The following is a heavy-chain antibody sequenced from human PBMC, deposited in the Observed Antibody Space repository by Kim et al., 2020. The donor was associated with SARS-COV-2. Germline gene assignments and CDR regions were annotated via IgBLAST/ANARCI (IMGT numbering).Heavy chain of an antibody. CDR2: IDPNTRKP. J-gene: IGHJ4*02. D-gene: IGHD3-9*01. Sequence: ASVKVSCKASGYTFTSHGINWVRQAPGQGLEWMGWIDPNTRKPTYAQGFSGQYVFSLDTSVSSAYLQINSLKAEYTAVYYCAKGATTGYCDFWCQGTRVTVSS. V-gene: IGHV7-4-1*02. CDR3: AKGATTGYCDF. CDR1: GYTFTSHG.